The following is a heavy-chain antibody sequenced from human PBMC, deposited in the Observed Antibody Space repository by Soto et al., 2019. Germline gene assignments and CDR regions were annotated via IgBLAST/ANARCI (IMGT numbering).Heavy chain of an antibody. D-gene: IGHD5-12*01. CDR3: ARTDIDFYGLEA. J-gene: IGHJ6*02. V-gene: IGHV3-13*05. Sequence: EVQLVESGGGLVQPGGSLRLSCEASGFTFRNYDMHWVRQGTGKGLEWVSGISAAGDPDYADSVEGRFNISRENAQNSLCLQINRLSFGDTAVYYCARTDIDFYGLEARGQGTTGIVSS. CDR2: ISAAGDP. CDR1: GFTFRNYD.